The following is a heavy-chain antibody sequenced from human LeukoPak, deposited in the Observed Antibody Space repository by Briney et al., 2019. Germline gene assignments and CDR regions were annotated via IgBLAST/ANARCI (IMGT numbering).Heavy chain of an antibody. J-gene: IGHJ4*02. CDR2: ITGGGDTT. CDR3: AKSPHIGSLIYLDY. CDR1: GFTFSSYA. Sequence: GGSLRLSCAASGFTFSSYAMSWARQAPGKGLEWVSTITGGGDTTYYADSVRGRFTVSRDNSKNTLFLQMNSLRAEDTAVYYCAKSPHIGSLIYLDYWGQGTLVTVSS. D-gene: IGHD5-12*01. V-gene: IGHV3-23*01.